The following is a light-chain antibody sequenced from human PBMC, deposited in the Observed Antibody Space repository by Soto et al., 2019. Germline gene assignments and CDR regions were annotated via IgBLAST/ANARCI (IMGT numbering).Light chain of an antibody. CDR3: QQYNNWQT. CDR2: GAS. CDR1: QSVSSN. V-gene: IGKV3-15*01. Sequence: GMSQSPATVSVSPGERATLSCRASQSVSSNLAWYQQKPGQAPRLLIYGASTRATGTPARFSGSGSGTDFTLTISSLQSEDFAVYYCQQYNNWQTFGQGTKV. J-gene: IGKJ1*01.